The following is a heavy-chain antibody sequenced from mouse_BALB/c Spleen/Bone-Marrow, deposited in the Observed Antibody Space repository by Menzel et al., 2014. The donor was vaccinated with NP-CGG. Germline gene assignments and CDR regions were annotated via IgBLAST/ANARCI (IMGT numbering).Heavy chain of an antibody. D-gene: IGHD2-4*01. J-gene: IGHJ2*01. CDR3: ARHGITRRREY. V-gene: IGHV5-9-3*01. CDR2: ISSGGSYT. CDR1: GFTFSSYA. Sequence: EVQLVESGGGLVKPGGSLKLSCAASGFTFSSYAMSWVRQTPEKRLEWVATISSGGSYTYYPDSVKGRFTISRDNAKNTLYLQMSSLRSEDTAMYYCARHGITRRREYWGQGTTLTVSS.